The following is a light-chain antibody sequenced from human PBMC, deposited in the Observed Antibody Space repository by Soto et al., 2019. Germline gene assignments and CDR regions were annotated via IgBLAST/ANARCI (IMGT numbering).Light chain of an antibody. J-gene: IGLJ1*01. Sequence: VLTQPPSVSGAPGQRVIISCTGSTSNIGAGYDVHWYQQLPTTAPKLLIYGNSNRPSGVPDRFSGSKSGTSASLAITGLQAEDEADYYCQSYDRSLSGVYVFGTGTKVTVL. CDR2: GNS. CDR3: QSYDRSLSGVYV. CDR1: TSNIGAGYD. V-gene: IGLV1-40*01.